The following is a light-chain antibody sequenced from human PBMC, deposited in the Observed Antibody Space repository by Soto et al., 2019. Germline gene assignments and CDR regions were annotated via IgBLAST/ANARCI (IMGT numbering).Light chain of an antibody. V-gene: IGKV1-5*01. J-gene: IGKJ1*01. Sequence: DIQMTQSPSSVSASVGDRVTITCRASQSIVTYLNWYLQKPGKAPKLLIYDASSLESGVPSRFSGSGSGTEFTLTISSLQPDDFATYYCQQYNSYSWTFGQGTKVDIK. CDR1: QSIVTY. CDR2: DAS. CDR3: QQYNSYSWT.